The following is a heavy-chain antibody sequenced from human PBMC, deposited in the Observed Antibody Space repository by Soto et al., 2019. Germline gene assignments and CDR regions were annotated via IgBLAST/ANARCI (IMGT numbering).Heavy chain of an antibody. CDR3: AKGARDVDS. V-gene: IGHV3-23*01. CDR1: GFTFSSQT. Sequence: EVQLLESGGGLVQPGGSLRLSCAASGFTFSSQTMSWVRQAPGKGLEWVSVISSSGSTSYTDSVEGRFTISKDSAKNTRYLQLNSLRVEDTAVYYCAKGARDVDSGGQGTLVTVSS. J-gene: IGHJ4*02. CDR2: ISSSGST. D-gene: IGHD5-12*01.